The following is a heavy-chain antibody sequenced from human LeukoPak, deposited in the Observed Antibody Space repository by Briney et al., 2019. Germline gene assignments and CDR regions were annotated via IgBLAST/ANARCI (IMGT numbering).Heavy chain of an antibody. D-gene: IGHD1-26*01. CDR2: IYYSGST. Sequence: PSETLSLTCTVSGGSISSSSYYWGWIRQPPGKGLEWIGSIYYSGSTYYNPSLKSRVTISVDTSKNQFSLKLSSVTAADTAVYYCARDLVEIVGAIPYYYYGMDVWGQGTTVTVSS. J-gene: IGHJ6*02. CDR3: ARDLVEIVGAIPYYYYGMDV. CDR1: GGSISSSSYY. V-gene: IGHV4-39*07.